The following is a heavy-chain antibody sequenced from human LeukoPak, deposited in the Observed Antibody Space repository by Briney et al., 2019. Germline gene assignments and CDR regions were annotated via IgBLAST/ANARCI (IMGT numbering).Heavy chain of an antibody. Sequence: GGSLRLSCAASGFTVSSNYMSWVRQAPGKGLEWVSVIYSGGSTYYADSVKGRFTISRHNSKNTLYLQMSSLRAEDTAVYYCARPPTPYSSSGYWGQGTLVTVPS. CDR1: GFTVSSNY. CDR2: IYSGGST. D-gene: IGHD6-6*01. CDR3: ARPPTPYSSSGY. V-gene: IGHV3-53*04. J-gene: IGHJ4*02.